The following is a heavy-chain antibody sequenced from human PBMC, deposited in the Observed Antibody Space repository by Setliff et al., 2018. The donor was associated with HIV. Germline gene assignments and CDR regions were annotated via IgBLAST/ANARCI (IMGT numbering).Heavy chain of an antibody. CDR2: LYIRGGT. J-gene: IGHJ5*02. CDR3: AIDHVTNIAESGYGYTRIDP. V-gene: IGHV4-61*09. CDR1: GDSITSESSW. D-gene: IGHD5-18*01. Sequence: SETLSLTCTVSGDSITSESSWWAWIRQPAGKGPEWLGQLYIRGGTDYNPSLKSRVTISLDTSKNQFSLKLTSVTAADTAVYYCAIDHVTNIAESGYGYTRIDPWGQGIPVTVSS.